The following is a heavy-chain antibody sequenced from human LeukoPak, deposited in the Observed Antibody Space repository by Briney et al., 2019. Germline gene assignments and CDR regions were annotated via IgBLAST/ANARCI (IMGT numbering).Heavy chain of an antibody. CDR2: ISYDGSSK. CDR3: AKVYSARTYAFDM. Sequence: PGRSLRLSCAASGFTFSNFAMHWVRQAPGKGLEWVAVISYDGSSKYYADSVKGRFSVSRDSYGNTLYLQMNSLRGEDTAVYYCAKVYSARTYAFDMWGQGTVVSVSA. V-gene: IGHV3-30*14. J-gene: IGHJ3*02. CDR1: GFTFSNFA. D-gene: IGHD6-6*01.